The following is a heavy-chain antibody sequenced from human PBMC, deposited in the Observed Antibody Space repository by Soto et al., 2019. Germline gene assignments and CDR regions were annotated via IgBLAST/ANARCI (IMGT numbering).Heavy chain of an antibody. CDR1: GFTFSSYG. D-gene: IGHD6-13*01. CDR3: AKRTGYSRALDY. J-gene: IGHJ4*02. Sequence: QVQLVESGGGVVQPGRSLRLSCAASGFTFSSYGMHWVRQAPGKGLEWVAVIRYDGSNKYYADSVKGRFTISRDNSKNTLYLQMNSLRAEDTAVYYCAKRTGYSRALDYWGQGTLVTVSS. V-gene: IGHV3-33*06. CDR2: IRYDGSNK.